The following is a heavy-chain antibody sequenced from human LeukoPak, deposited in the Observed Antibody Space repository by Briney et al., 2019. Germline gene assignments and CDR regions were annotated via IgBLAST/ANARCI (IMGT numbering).Heavy chain of an antibody. D-gene: IGHD3-16*02. J-gene: IGHJ4*02. CDR1: GFTFSSYA. CDR2: ISGSGGST. CDR3: AKDWYDYIWGSHRVPFDY. Sequence: GGSLRLSCAASGFTFSSYAMSWVRQAPGKGLEWVSAISGSGGSTYYADSVKGRFTISRDNSKNTLYLQMNSLRAEDTAVYYCAKDWYDYIWGSHRVPFDYWGQGTLVTVSS. V-gene: IGHV3-23*01.